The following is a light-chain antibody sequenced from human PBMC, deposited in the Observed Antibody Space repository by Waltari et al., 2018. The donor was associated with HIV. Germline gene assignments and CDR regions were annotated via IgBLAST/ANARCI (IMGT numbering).Light chain of an antibody. J-gene: IGKJ3*01. Sequence: EIVLTQSPVTLSLSPGDRTTLSCTTSQSVGSGQLAWYQQKPGQAPRLLIHGASDRATGVPDRCSAWGSGTNFTLAISGLETEDFAVYYCQQYGGSPLFTFGPGT. CDR1: QSVGSGQ. V-gene: IGKV3-20*01. CDR2: GAS. CDR3: QQYGGSPLFT.